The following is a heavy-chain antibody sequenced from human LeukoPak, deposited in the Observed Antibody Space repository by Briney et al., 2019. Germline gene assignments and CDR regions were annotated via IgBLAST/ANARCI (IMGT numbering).Heavy chain of an antibody. J-gene: IGHJ4*02. D-gene: IGHD1-26*01. Sequence: PGGSLRLSRAASGFTFSNYAMNWVRQAPGRGLEWVSAISGSGGSTYYADSMKGRFTISRDNSKNTLYLQMNSLRAEDTAVYYCAKDLAGSGSYSFDYWGQGTLVTVSS. CDR2: ISGSGGST. CDR3: AKDLAGSGSYSFDY. CDR1: GFTFSNYA. V-gene: IGHV3-23*01.